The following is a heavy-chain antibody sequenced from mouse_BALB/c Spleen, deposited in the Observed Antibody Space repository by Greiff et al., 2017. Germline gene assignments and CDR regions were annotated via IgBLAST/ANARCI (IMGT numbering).Heavy chain of an antibody. V-gene: IGHV5-4*02. J-gene: IGHJ4*01. CDR3: ARDRGHAMDY. D-gene: IGHD3-3*01. Sequence: EVQVVESGGGLVKPGGSLKLSCAASGFTFSDYYMYWVRQTPEKRLVWVATISDGGSYTYYPDSVKGRFTISRDNAKNNLYLQMSSLKSEDTAMYYCARDRGHAMDYWGQGTSVTVSS. CDR1: GFTFSDYY. CDR2: ISDGGSYT.